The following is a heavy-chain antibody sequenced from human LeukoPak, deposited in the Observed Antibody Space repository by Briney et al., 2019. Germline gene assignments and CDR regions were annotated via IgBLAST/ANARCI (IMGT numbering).Heavy chain of an antibody. J-gene: IGHJ5*02. Sequence: SETLSLTCTVSGASITSYYWTWIRQPPGKGLEWIGYIFYSGSTKYNPSLKSRVTISLDTSKKQFSLKLTSVIAADTAVYYCTRDNYYDSRGYFNWFDPWGQGTLVTVSS. CDR1: GASITSYY. CDR2: IFYSGST. CDR3: TRDNYYDSRGYFNWFDP. D-gene: IGHD3-22*01. V-gene: IGHV4-59*01.